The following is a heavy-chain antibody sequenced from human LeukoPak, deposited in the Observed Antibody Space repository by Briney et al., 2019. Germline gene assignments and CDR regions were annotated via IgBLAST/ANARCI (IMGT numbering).Heavy chain of an antibody. V-gene: IGHV1-2*02. J-gene: IGHJ1*01. Sequence: ASVKVSCKASGYTFTGYYMHWVRQAPGQGLEWMGWINPNSGGTNYAQKFQGRVTMTRDTSISTAYMELSRLRSDDTAVYYCARDGVGYYDSSGYYYFQHWGQGTLVTVSS. CDR3: ARDGVGYYDSSGYYYFQH. CDR2: INPNSGGT. CDR1: GYTFTGYY. D-gene: IGHD3-22*01.